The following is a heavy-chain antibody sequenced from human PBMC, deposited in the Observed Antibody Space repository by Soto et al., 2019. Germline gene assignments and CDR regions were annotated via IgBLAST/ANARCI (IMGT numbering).Heavy chain of an antibody. V-gene: IGHV3-30-3*01. CDR3: AREHYYGSGTEHP. J-gene: IGHJ5*02. D-gene: IGHD3-10*01. Sequence: GGSLRLSCAASGFTFSSYAMHWVRQAPGKGLEWVAVISYDGSNKYYADSVKGRFTISRDNSKNTLYLQMNSLRAEDTAVYYCAREHYYGSGTEHPWGQGTLVTVSS. CDR1: GFTFSSYA. CDR2: ISYDGSNK.